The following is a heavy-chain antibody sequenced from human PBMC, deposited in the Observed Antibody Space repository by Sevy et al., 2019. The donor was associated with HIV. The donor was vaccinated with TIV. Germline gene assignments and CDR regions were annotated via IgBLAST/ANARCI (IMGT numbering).Heavy chain of an antibody. CDR2: IIPIFGTP. CDR1: GDTFSTYG. J-gene: IGHJ3*02. CDR3: AREGGVATTGDHHAFDI. V-gene: IGHV1-69*13. Sequence: ASVKVSCKASGDTFSTYGLSWVRQAPGQGLEWMGGIIPIFGTPNYAQKFQGRVTITADESASTAYMELNSLRSEDTALYYCAREGGVATTGDHHAFDIWGHGTLVTVSS. D-gene: IGHD7-27*01.